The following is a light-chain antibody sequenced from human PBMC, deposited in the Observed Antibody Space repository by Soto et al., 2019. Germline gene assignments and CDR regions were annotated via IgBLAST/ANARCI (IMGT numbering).Light chain of an antibody. V-gene: IGKV3-20*01. CDR3: QQYSGSPQT. CDR1: QSVSNY. J-gene: IGKJ1*01. CDR2: GAS. Sequence: ELVLTQSPGTLSLSPGERATLSCRASQSVSNYLAWYQQKPGQAHRLLIYGASRRATVIPDMFSGSGSGTDFTLTISRLEPEDFAVYYCQQYSGSPQTFGQGTNVEVK.